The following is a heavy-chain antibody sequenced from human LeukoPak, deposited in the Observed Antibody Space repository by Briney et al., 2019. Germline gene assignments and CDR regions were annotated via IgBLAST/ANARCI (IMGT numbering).Heavy chain of an antibody. Sequence: ASVKVSCKASGYXFSTYGISWVRQAPGQGLEWMGWMSPGNGNTNYAQTLQGRVSMTRDTSTSTAYMQLRSLRSDDTAVYYCARVSVGSGYDAFEIWGQGTMVTVSS. D-gene: IGHD6-19*01. CDR2: MSPGNGNT. CDR3: ARVSVGSGYDAFEI. CDR1: GYXFSTYG. J-gene: IGHJ3*02. V-gene: IGHV1-18*01.